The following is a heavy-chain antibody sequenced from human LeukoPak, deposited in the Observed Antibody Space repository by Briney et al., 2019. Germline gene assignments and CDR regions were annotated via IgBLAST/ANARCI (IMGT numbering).Heavy chain of an antibody. V-gene: IGHV1-69*06. CDR1: GGTFSSYA. J-gene: IGHJ4*02. Sequence: SVKVSCKASGGTFSSYAISWVRQAPGQGLEWMGGIIPIFGTANYAQKFQGRVTITADKSTSTAYMELSSLRSEDTAVYYCARGYSGYDSGSFDYWGQGTLVTVSS. CDR3: ARGYSGYDSGSFDY. CDR2: IIPIFGTA. D-gene: IGHD5-12*01.